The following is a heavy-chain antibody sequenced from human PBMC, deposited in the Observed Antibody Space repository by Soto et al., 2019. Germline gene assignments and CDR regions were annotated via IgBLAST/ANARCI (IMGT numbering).Heavy chain of an antibody. V-gene: IGHV4-61*08. Sequence: PSETLSLTCAVSGGSISSGGYSWSWIRQPPAKGLEWIGCVYHSGSTNYSPSLKRRVSISVDTSKNQFSLRLTSVTAADTAVYYCASSYRSRYSCYPVYYGMDVWGQGTMVTV. CDR2: VYHSGST. D-gene: IGHD3-22*01. J-gene: IGHJ6*02. CDR1: GGSISSGGYS. CDR3: ASSYRSRYSCYPVYYGMDV.